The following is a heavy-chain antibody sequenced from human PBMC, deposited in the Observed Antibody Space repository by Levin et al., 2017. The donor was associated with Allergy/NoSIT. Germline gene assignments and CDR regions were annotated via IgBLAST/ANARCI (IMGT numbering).Heavy chain of an antibody. D-gene: IGHD3-9*01. CDR2: ISSSSSYI. J-gene: IGHJ4*02. Sequence: PGGSLRLSCAASGFTFSSYSMNWVRQAPGKGLEWVSSISSSSSYIYYADSVKGRFTISRDNAKNSLYLQMNSLRAEDTAVYYCARDPGAYYDILTGYYKGGYFDYWGQGTLVTVSS. V-gene: IGHV3-21*01. CDR3: ARDPGAYYDILTGYYKGGYFDY. CDR1: GFTFSSYS.